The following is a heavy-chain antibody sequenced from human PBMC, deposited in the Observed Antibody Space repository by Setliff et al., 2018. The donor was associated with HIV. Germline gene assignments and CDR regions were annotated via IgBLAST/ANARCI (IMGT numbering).Heavy chain of an antibody. CDR2: ISSSSSTI. CDR1: GFTFSSYS. D-gene: IGHD2-15*01. V-gene: IGHV3-48*01. CDR3: ARDRVGAAFIDY. Sequence: QPGGSLRLSCAASGFTFSSYSMNWVRQAPGKGLEWVSYISSSSSTISYADSVKVRFTISRDNAKNSLYLQMNSLRAEDTAVYYCARDRVGAAFIDYWGQGTLVTVSS. J-gene: IGHJ4*02.